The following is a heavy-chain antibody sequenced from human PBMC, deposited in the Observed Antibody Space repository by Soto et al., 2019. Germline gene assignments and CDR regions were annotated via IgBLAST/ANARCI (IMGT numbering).Heavy chain of an antibody. D-gene: IGHD3-10*01. V-gene: IGHV5-51*01. J-gene: IGHJ6*02. Sequence: GESLKISCQGSGYSFTNYWVGWVRQIPGRGLEWMGIIYPGDSDTRYSPSFQGQVTISADKSISTAYLQWSSLKASDTAMYYCAGGGVRGVITRTRDYYGMDAWGQGTTVTVS. CDR3: AGGGVRGVITRTRDYYGMDA. CDR2: IYPGDSDT. CDR1: GYSFTNYW.